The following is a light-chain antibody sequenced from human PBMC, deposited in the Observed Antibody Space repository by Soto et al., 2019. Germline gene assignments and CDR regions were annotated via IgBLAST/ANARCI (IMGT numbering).Light chain of an antibody. CDR1: QSVSSSY. Sequence: EIVLTQSPGTLSLSPGERATLSCRASQSVSSSYLAWYQQTPGQAPRLLIFGASSRATGIPDRFSGSGSGTDFTLTISSLEPEDFAVYYCQQYGSSPQTFGQGTKVDIK. CDR2: GAS. J-gene: IGKJ1*01. V-gene: IGKV3-20*01. CDR3: QQYGSSPQT.